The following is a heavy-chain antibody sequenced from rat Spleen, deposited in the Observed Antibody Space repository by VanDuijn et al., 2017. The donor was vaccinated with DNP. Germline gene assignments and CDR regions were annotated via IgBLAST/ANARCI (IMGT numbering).Heavy chain of an antibody. D-gene: IGHD1-1*01. V-gene: IGHV2S12*01. CDR1: GFSLTSYG. J-gene: IGHJ1*01. Sequence: QVQLKESGPGLVQPSQTLSLTCTVSGFSLTSYGVTWVRQPPGKGLEWIAAISSGGSTYYTSTLKSRLSISRDTSKSQVFLKMNSLQTEDTAIYFCTRDRITTVPCHYWFFDFLGPGTMVTVSS. CDR2: ISSGGST. CDR3: TRDRITTVPCHYWFFDF.